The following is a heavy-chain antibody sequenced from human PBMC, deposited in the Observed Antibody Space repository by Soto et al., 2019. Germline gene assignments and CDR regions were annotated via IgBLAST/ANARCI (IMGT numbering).Heavy chain of an antibody. CDR1: GFTFSSYA. CDR3: ANLAWIPGWFDP. V-gene: IGHV3-23*01. D-gene: IGHD5-18*01. CDR2: ISGSGGST. J-gene: IGHJ5*02. Sequence: VGSLRLSCAASGFTFSSYAMSWVRQAPGKGLEWVSAISGSGGSTYYADSVKGRFTISRDNSKNTLYLQMNSLRAEDTAVYYCANLAWIPGWFDPWGQGTLVTVSS.